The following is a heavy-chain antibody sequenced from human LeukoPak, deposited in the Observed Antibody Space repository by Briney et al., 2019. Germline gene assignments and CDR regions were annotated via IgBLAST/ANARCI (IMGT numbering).Heavy chain of an antibody. CDR2: IAGSGGAT. D-gene: IGHD1-26*01. CDR3: ATNSGSPGGY. V-gene: IGHV3-23*01. Sequence: TGGSLRLSCAASGITFSSYDMSWVRQAPGKGLEWVSDIAGSGGATFYADSVKGRFTISRDNSKNTLYLQMNSLRAEDTAMYYCATNSGSPGGYWGQGTLVTVSS. J-gene: IGHJ4*02. CDR1: GITFSSYD.